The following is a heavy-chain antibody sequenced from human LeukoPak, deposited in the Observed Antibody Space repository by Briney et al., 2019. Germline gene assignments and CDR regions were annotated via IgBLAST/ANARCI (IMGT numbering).Heavy chain of an antibody. CDR1: GFTFSSYS. CDR2: ISSSSSTI. D-gene: IGHD5-18*01. CDR3: ARDLAYSRLDY. J-gene: IGHJ4*02. V-gene: IGHV3-48*01. Sequence: GGSLRLSCAASGFTFSSYSMNWVRRAPGKGLEWVSYISSSSSTIYYADSVKGRFTISRDNAKNSLYLQMNSLRVEDTAFYYCARDLAYSRLDYWGQGMLVTVSS.